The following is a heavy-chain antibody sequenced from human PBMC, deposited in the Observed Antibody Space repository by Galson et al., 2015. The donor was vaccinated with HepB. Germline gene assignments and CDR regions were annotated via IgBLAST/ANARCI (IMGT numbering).Heavy chain of an antibody. J-gene: IGHJ3*02. V-gene: IGHV5-51*03. CDR1: GYSFTSFW. D-gene: IGHD4/OR15-4a*01. CDR3: ARRDYAGGGGFDI. Sequence: QSGAEVKKPGESLKISCTGSGYSFTSFWIGWVRQMPGKGLEWMGIIYPSDSDTTYSPSLQGQVTISGDKSINTAYLQWSSLKASDTAMYYCARRDYAGGGGFDIWGQGTMVTVSS. CDR2: IYPSDSDT.